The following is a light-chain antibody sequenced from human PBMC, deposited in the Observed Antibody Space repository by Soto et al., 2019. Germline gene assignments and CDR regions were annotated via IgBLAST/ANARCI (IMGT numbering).Light chain of an antibody. J-gene: IGKJ4*01. CDR2: GAS. CDR3: QQRSNWPLT. V-gene: IGKV3D-20*02. Sequence: EIVLTQSPATLSLSPGERATLSCRASQSISSNYLAWYQQNPGQAPRILIYGASSRATGVPDRFSGSGSGTDITLTISRLEPEDFAVYYCQQRSNWPLTFGGGTKVDIK. CDR1: QSISSNY.